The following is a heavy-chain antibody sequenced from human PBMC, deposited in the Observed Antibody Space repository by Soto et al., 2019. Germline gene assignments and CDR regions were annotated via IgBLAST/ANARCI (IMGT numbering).Heavy chain of an antibody. V-gene: IGHV1-69*13. CDR3: ARERGSRSYNRVASYSSGMDV. CDR2: IIPIFGTS. CDR1: GGPFRSYA. Sequence: SVKVSSKASGGPFRSYATSWVRQAPGGGLEWMGGIIPIFGTSNYAQKFQGRVTITAAESTNTAYMELSSLTSEDTAVYYCARERGSRSYNRVASYSSGMDVWGHGTTVTVSS. J-gene: IGHJ6*01. D-gene: IGHD3-10*01.